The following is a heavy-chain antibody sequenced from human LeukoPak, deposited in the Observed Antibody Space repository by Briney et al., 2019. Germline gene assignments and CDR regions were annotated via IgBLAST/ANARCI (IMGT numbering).Heavy chain of an antibody. CDR1: GFTFSSYS. CDR2: ISNSSSTI. Sequence: PGGSLRLSCAASGFTFSSYSMNWVRQAPGKGLEWVSYISNSSSTIYYADSVKGRFTISRDNAKNSLYLQMNSLRAEDTAVYYCARSTLGYCSSTSCSLDYWGQGTLVTVSS. J-gene: IGHJ4*02. V-gene: IGHV3-48*01. D-gene: IGHD2-2*01. CDR3: ARSTLGYCSSTSCSLDY.